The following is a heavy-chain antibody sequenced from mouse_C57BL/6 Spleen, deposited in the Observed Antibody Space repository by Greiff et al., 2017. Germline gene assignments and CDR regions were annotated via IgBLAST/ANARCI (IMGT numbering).Heavy chain of an antibody. J-gene: IGHJ3*01. CDR2: IDPETGGT. V-gene: IGHV1-15*01. D-gene: IGHD1-1*02. CDR1: GYTFTDYE. CDR3: TRGGRWLRFAY. Sequence: QVQLQQSGAELVRPGASVKLSCKASGYTFTDYEMHWVKQRPVHGLEWIGAIDPETGGTAYNQKFQGKATLTADKSSSTAYMELRSLTSEDSAVYYCTRGGRWLRFAYWGQGTLVTVSA.